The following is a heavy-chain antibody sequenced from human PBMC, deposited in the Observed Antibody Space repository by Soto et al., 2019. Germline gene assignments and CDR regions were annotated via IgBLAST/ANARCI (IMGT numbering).Heavy chain of an antibody. Sequence: QITLRESGPTLVEPTETLTLTCSFSGFSLNAPGVSVGWIRQPPGKALDWVAVIYWNDDKRYSPALRNRLTITKDTSKRQVVLTVTDMDPADTATYFCAHSPPQSCGSTSCYDKWFDPWGQGILVMVAS. D-gene: IGHD2-2*01. CDR3: AHSPPQSCGSTSCYDKWFDP. CDR1: GFSLNAPGVS. J-gene: IGHJ5*02. CDR2: IYWNDDK. V-gene: IGHV2-5*01.